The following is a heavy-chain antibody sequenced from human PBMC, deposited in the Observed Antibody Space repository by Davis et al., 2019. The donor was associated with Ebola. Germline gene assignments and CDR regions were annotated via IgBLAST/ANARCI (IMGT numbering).Heavy chain of an antibody. CDR3: ARDRHYKYYYYGMDV. Sequence: SVKVSCKASGGTFSSYAISWVRQAPGQGLEWMGGIIPIFGTANYAQKFQGRVTITADESTSTAYMELSSLRSEDTAVYYCARDRHYKYYYYGMDVWGQGTTVTVSS. V-gene: IGHV1-69*13. J-gene: IGHJ6*02. CDR2: IIPIFGTA. CDR1: GGTFSSYA. D-gene: IGHD1-1*01.